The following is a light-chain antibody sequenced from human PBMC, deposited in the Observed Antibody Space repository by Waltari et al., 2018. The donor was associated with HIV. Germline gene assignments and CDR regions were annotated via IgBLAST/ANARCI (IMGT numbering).Light chain of an antibody. Sequence: DIVLTQSPPPLPLSPVERATLSSRASQSISTYLAWYHLKSGQAPRLLIYDASKRAPGVPIRCSGSGSGTEFTLIISSLEPEDFAVYVCQQRSNWPLTFGGGTKVDI. CDR3: QQRSNWPLT. V-gene: IGKV3-11*01. CDR2: DAS. J-gene: IGKJ4*01. CDR1: QSISTY.